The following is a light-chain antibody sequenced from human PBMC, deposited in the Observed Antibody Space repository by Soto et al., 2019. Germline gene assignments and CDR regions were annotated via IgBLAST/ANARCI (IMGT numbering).Light chain of an antibody. CDR3: QQYGSSPWT. J-gene: IGKJ1*01. Sequence: DIVLTQSPGTLSLSPGERATLSCRASQSVSTSYLAWYQQKPGQAPRLLIYDTSSRATGIPDRFSGSGSGTDFTLTISRLEPEDFAVYYCQQYGSSPWTFGQGTKVDIK. V-gene: IGKV3-20*01. CDR2: DTS. CDR1: QSVSTSY.